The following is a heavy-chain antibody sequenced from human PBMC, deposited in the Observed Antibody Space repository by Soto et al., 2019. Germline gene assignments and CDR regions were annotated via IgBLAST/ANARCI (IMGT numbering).Heavy chain of an antibody. CDR1: GYSFSTYW. D-gene: IGHD5-12*01. V-gene: IGHV5-51*01. CDR2: IYPGDSDT. J-gene: IGHJ4*02. CDR3: ARHSLATQPGDY. Sequence: PGESLKISCKASGYSFSTYWIAWVRQRPGKGLDWMGVIYPGDSDTRYSPSFQGQVTISDDNSIDTAYLECTTLRASDSAMYSCARHSLATQPGDYWGQGTRVTVSS.